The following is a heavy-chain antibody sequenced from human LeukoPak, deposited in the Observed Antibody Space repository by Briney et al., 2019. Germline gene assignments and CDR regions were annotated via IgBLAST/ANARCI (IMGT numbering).Heavy chain of an antibody. V-gene: IGHV3-23*01. Sequence: TGGSLRLSCAASGFTFSNYAMNWVRQALGKGLEWVSRISGSGGATYYADSVKGRFTISRDSSKNTLYLQMNSLRAEDTAVYYCAKLQRDVDTANEGYWGQGTLVTVSS. CDR1: GFTFSNYA. CDR2: ISGSGGAT. J-gene: IGHJ4*02. D-gene: IGHD5-18*01. CDR3: AKLQRDVDTANEGY.